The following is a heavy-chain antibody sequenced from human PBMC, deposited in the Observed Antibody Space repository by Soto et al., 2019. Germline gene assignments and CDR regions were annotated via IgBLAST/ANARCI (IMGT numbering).Heavy chain of an antibody. Sequence: GASVKVSCKASGYTFTSYYMHWVRQAPGQGLEWMGGIIPIFGTANYAQKFQGRVTITADESTSTAYMELSSLRSEDTALYYCARYKTAGYSSSWPLDYWGQGTLVTVSS. CDR2: IIPIFGTA. J-gene: IGHJ4*02. V-gene: IGHV1-69*13. D-gene: IGHD6-13*01. CDR1: GYTFTSYY. CDR3: ARYKTAGYSSSWPLDY.